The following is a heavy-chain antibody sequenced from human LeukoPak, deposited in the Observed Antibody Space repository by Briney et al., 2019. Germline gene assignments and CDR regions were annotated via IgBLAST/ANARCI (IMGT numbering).Heavy chain of an antibody. D-gene: IGHD2-15*01. V-gene: IGHV3-23*01. CDR3: ARDRIVVVVAAIREGFDP. CDR1: GFTLSSYV. J-gene: IGHJ5*02. Sequence: GGSLRLSCAASGFTLSSYVMSWVRQAPGKGLEWVSAITGSGRNTYYADSVKGRFTISRDNSKNTLYLQMNSLRAEDTAVYYCARDRIVVVVAAIREGFDPWGQGTLVTVSS. CDR2: ITGSGRNT.